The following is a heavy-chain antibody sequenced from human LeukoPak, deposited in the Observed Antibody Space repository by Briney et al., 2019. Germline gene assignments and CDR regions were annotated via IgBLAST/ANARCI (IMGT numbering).Heavy chain of an antibody. CDR2: FYPGGST. CDR1: RVTFGDFA. Sequence: GGPLRLSCTLSRVTFGDFAISWVRQAPGKGLEWVSLFYPGGSTYYADSVKGRFTIYRDDSKNTLYLQMNSLRADDTAVYYCARGQRAAASFDCWGQGTLVTVSS. CDR3: ARGQRAAASFDC. D-gene: IGHD6-13*01. V-gene: IGHV3-66*01. J-gene: IGHJ4*02.